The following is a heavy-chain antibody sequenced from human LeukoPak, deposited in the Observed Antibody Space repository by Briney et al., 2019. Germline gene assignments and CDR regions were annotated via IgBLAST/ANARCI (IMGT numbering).Heavy chain of an antibody. J-gene: IGHJ4*02. D-gene: IGHD3-16*01. CDR1: GFTFSNYA. Sequence: GGSLRLSCAASGFTFSNYALSWVRQAPGKGLEWVSTISGSGGSSTYYADSVKGRFTISRDNSKNTLYLQMNSLRAEDTAVYYCAMKGAYWGQGALVTVSS. CDR3: AMKGAY. V-gene: IGHV3-23*01. CDR2: ISGSGGSST.